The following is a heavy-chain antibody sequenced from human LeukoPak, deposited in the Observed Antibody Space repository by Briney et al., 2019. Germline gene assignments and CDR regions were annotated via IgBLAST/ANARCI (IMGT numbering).Heavy chain of an antibody. J-gene: IGHJ6*02. Sequence: PSQTLSLTCSVSGGSISSSAYHWSWFRQHPGKGLEWIGYIYYSGSTNYNPSLKSRVTISVDTSKNQFSLKLSSVTAADTAVYYCARVRPQSRDGMDVWGQGTTVTVSS. CDR2: IYYSGST. D-gene: IGHD4-17*01. CDR3: ARVRPQSRDGMDV. V-gene: IGHV4-31*03. CDR1: GGSISSSAYH.